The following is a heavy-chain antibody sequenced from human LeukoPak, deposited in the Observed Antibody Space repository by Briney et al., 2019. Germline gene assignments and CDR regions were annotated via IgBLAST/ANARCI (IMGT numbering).Heavy chain of an antibody. CDR1: GDSLSSNSAA. CDR2: TYYRSKWYN. V-gene: IGHV6-1*01. CDR3: ARGSSSWSNFDY. Sequence: SQTLSLTCAISGDSLSSNSAAWDWITQSPSRGLECRGRTYYRSKWYNDYAVSVKSRITINPDTSKNQFSLQLNSVTPEDTAVYYCARGSSSWSNFDYWGQGTLVTVSS. D-gene: IGHD6-13*01. J-gene: IGHJ4*02.